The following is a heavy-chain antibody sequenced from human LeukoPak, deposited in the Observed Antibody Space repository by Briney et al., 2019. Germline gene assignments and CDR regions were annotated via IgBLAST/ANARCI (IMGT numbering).Heavy chain of an antibody. Sequence: SETLSLTCAVYGRSFSGYYWSWIRQPPGKGLEWIGEINHSGSTNYNPSLKSRVTISVDTSKNQFSLKLSSVTAADTAVYYCARGRYSSSWYRDGGFDYWGQGTLVTVSS. CDR2: INHSGST. V-gene: IGHV4-34*01. CDR1: GRSFSGYY. J-gene: IGHJ4*02. CDR3: ARGRYSSSWYRDGGFDY. D-gene: IGHD6-13*01.